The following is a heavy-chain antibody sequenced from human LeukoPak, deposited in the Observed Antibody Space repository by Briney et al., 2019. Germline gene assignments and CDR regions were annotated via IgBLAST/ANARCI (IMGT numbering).Heavy chain of an antibody. J-gene: IGHJ6*02. V-gene: IGHV1-2*02. CDR2: INPNSGGT. CDR3: ARDEVATILGVRNYYYGMDV. Sequence: AAVTVSCKASGYTFTGYYMHWVRQAPGPGIEWMGWINPNSGGTNYAQKFQGRVTMTRDTSISTAYMELSRLRSADTAVYYCARDEVATILGVRNYYYGMDVWGQGTTVTVSS. CDR1: GYTFTGYY. D-gene: IGHD5-12*01.